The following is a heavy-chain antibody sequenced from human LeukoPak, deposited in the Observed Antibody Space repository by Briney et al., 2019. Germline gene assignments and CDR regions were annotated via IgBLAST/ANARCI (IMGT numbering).Heavy chain of an antibody. J-gene: IGHJ5*02. CDR3: ARGPYASTSSATLGSYNWFDP. Sequence: GESLKISCKGSGYSFPNYWIGWVRQMPGKGLEWMGVIYPGDSHSRYSPSFQDQVTISVDKSISTAYLQWSSLQASDTAMYYCARGPYASTSSATLGSYNWFDPWGQGSLVTVSS. CDR2: IYPGDSHS. CDR1: GYSFPNYW. V-gene: IGHV5-51*01. D-gene: IGHD2/OR15-2a*01.